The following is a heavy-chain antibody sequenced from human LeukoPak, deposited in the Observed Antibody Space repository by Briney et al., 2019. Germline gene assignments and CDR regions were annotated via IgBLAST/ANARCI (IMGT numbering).Heavy chain of an antibody. Sequence: SETLSLTCTVSGGSISSRTYYWGWIRQPPGKGLEWIGSIYYSGSTYYNPSLKSRVTMSVDTSKNQFSLKLSSVTAADTAVYYCARDQYYYDSSGYYLFDYWGQGTLVTVSS. D-gene: IGHD3-22*01. CDR2: IYYSGST. V-gene: IGHV4-39*07. CDR3: ARDQYYYDSSGYYLFDY. J-gene: IGHJ4*02. CDR1: GGSISSRTYY.